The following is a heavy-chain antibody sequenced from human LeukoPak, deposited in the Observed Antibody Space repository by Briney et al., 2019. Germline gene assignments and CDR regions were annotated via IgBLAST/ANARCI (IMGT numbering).Heavy chain of an antibody. V-gene: IGHV3-74*03. D-gene: IGHD1-1*01. Sequence: GGSLRLSCADSGFSFSSYWMHWVRQAPGKGLVWVSRINRDGTYTMYADSVKGRFTISRDNAKNSLYLQMNSLRAEDTAVYYCVREWKSYYYYMDVWGKGTMVTISS. J-gene: IGHJ6*03. CDR2: INRDGTYT. CDR1: GFSFSSYW. CDR3: VREWKSYYYYMDV.